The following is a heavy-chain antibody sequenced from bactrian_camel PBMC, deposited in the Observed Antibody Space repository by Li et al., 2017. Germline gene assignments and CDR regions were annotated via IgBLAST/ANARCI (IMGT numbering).Heavy chain of an antibody. CDR3: AAEPCALYELEGDPLQYAYTY. CDR1: GYTYSVYC. Sequence: HVQLVESGGGSVQAGGSLGLSCVGSGYTYSVYCMGWFRQGPGKEREGVASIDGDGVATYAESVQDRFTLSQDHAKRTLYLQMNNLKSEDTAMYYCAAEPCALYELEGDPLQYAYTYWGQGTQVTV. V-gene: IGHV3S53*01. CDR2: IDGDGVA. D-gene: IGHD1*01. J-gene: IGHJ4*01.